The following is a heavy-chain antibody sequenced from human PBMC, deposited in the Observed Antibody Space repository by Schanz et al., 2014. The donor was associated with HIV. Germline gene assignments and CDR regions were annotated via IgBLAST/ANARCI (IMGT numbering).Heavy chain of an antibody. CDR2: ISESGGRT. D-gene: IGHD3-22*01. Sequence: VLLVESGGGVVQPGRSLRLSCAASGFNFNNYAMTWVRQAPGKGLEWASSISESGGRTYYADSVNGRFTISRDNSKNTLYLQMTTLRIDDTAVYYCAKPEYDSRGNSQSHFDYWGQGTLVTVSP. CDR1: GFNFNNYA. V-gene: IGHV3-23*04. CDR3: AKPEYDSRGNSQSHFDY. J-gene: IGHJ4*02.